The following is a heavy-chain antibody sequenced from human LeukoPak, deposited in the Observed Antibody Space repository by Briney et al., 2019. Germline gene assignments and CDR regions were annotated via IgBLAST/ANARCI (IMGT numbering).Heavy chain of an antibody. J-gene: IGHJ4*02. D-gene: IGHD6-13*01. CDR3: ARDVAATGTYTDY. CDR2: ISYDGSNK. V-gene: IGHV3-30-3*01. CDR1: GFTFSSYA. Sequence: GGSLRLSCAASGFTFSSYAMHWVRQAPGKGLEWVAVISYDGSNKYYADSVKGRFTISRDNSKNTLYLQMNSLRTEDTAVYYCARDVAATGTYTDYWGQGTLVTVSS.